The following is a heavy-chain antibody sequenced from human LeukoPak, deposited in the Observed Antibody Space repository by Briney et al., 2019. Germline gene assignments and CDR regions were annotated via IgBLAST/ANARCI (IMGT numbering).Heavy chain of an antibody. CDR1: GGSISSGSYY. Sequence: SQTLSLTCTVSGGSISSGSYYWSWIRQPAGKGLEWIGRIYTSGSTNYNPSLKSRVTISVDTSKNQFSLKLTSVTAADTAVYYCARHSAHSSTNDAFDMWGQGTLVIVSS. V-gene: IGHV4-61*02. CDR2: IYTSGST. CDR3: ARHSAHSSTNDAFDM. J-gene: IGHJ3*02. D-gene: IGHD6-13*01.